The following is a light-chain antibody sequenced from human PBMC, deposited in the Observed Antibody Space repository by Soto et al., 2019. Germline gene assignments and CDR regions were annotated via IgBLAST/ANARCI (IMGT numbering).Light chain of an antibody. CDR2: GAS. CDR1: QSCSSSY. V-gene: IGKV3-20*01. J-gene: IGKJ1*01. Sequence: EIVLTQSPGSRSLSPGARAPLPCRASQSCSSSYLAWYQQQPGPAPRILIYGASRRATGIPDRFSGSGSGTDFPLTISRLEPEVFAVDYCHQCYSPRTFGQGTKGDIK. CDR3: HQCYSPRT.